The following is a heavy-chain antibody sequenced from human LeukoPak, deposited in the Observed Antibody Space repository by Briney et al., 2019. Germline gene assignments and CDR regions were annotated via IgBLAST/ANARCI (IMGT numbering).Heavy chain of an antibody. CDR2: IKSNPDGGTT. CDR3: GGFGY. Sequence: GGSLRLSRAASGFTFSNAWMTWVRQAPGKGLDWVGRIKSNPDGGTTEYAAPVKGRFTISRDDSKNTLFLQMNSLKTEDTALYYCGGFGYWGQGTLVTVSS. V-gene: IGHV3-15*01. CDR1: GFTFSNAW. J-gene: IGHJ4*02.